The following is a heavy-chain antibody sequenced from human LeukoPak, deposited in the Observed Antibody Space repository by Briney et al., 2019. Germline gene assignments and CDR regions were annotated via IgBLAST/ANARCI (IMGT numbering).Heavy chain of an antibody. CDR1: GGSVSSGSYY. CDR2: IYYSGST. D-gene: IGHD1-26*01. J-gene: IGHJ4*02. CDR3: ARVVVGATRLFDY. Sequence: SETLSLTCTVSGGSVSSGSYYWSWIRQPPGKGLEWIGYIYYSGSTNYNPSLKSRVTISVDTSRNQFSLKLSSVTAADTAVYYCARVVVGATRLFDYWGQGTLVTVSS. V-gene: IGHV4-61*01.